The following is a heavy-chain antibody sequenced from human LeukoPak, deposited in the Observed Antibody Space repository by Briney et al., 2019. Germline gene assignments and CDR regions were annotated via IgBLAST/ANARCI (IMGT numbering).Heavy chain of an antibody. CDR2: IKQDGSEK. V-gene: IGHV3-7*01. CDR1: GFTFSSYW. CDR3: ARGPVGAYWD. D-gene: IGHD1-26*01. J-gene: IGHJ4*02. Sequence: PGGALRLSCAASGFTFSSYWMSWGRQAPGKGLEWGANIKQDGSEKYYVDSVKGGFTISRDNAKNSLYLQMNSLRAEDTAVYYCARGPVGAYWDWGQGTLVTVSS.